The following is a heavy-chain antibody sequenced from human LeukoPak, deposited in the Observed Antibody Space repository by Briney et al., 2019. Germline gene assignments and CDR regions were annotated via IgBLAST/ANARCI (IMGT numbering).Heavy chain of an antibody. Sequence: GGSLTLSCAASRLPFSTSTLSWVRQAPGKGLEWVSAIDGGYTTYYADSAKGRFTISRDNSMNTLSLHMYSPTAEDTAVYFCAKDGHCSSSSCQFDYWGQGTLVIVSS. J-gene: IGHJ4*02. CDR1: RLPFSTST. D-gene: IGHD2-2*01. CDR2: IDGGYTT. CDR3: AKDGHCSSSSCQFDY. V-gene: IGHV3-23*01.